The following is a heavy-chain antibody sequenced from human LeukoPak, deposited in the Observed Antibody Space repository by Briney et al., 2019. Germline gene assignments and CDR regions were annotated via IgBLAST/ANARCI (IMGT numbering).Heavy chain of an antibody. V-gene: IGHV3-23*01. CDR1: AFTFSNHA. J-gene: IGHJ6*03. CDR3: AKDGHKSDWYYYTDV. D-gene: IGHD3/OR15-3a*01. Sequence: GGSLRLSCAASAFTFSNHAMTWVRQAPGKGLERVSTISGSGDATWYADSVRGRFTISRDNSKSTLFLQMNSLRAEDTAVYYCAKDGHKSDWYYYTDVWGKRTTVTVSS. CDR2: ISGSGDAT.